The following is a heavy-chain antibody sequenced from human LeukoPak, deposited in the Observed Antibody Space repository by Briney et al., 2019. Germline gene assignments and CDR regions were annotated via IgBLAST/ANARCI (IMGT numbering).Heavy chain of an antibody. J-gene: IGHJ4*01. CDR3: AEVRPMSIAALWFFDF. V-gene: IGHV4-59*01. CDR2: VYYNGNT. D-gene: IGHD6-6*01. Sequence: SETLSLTCTVSGGSISPWYWSWIRQSPGKGLEWLGYVYYNGNTNYNPSLKSRVSISVDTSKNQFSLNLSSVTAADTAVYYCAEVRPMSIAALWFFDFWGHGSLVSVSS. CDR1: GGSISPWY.